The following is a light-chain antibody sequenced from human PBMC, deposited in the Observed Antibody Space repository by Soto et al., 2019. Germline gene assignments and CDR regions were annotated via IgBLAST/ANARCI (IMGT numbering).Light chain of an antibody. Sequence: EIVLTQSPGTLSLSPGERATLSCRASQTLSNSFIAWYQQKPGQAPRLLIYDTSSRATGVPDRYSASGSGTDFTLTISRLEPEDFAVYYCQQYGSSRTFGQGTKVDIK. CDR3: QQYGSSRT. J-gene: IGKJ1*01. CDR1: QTLSNSF. CDR2: DTS. V-gene: IGKV3-20*01.